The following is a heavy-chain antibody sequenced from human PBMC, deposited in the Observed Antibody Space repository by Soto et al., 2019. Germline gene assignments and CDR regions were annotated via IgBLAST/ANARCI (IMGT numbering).Heavy chain of an antibody. CDR1: GYTFASYG. CDR3: ARVSRGGSSSWSDY. CDR2: ISAYNGNT. Sequence: ASVKVSCKASGYTFASYGISWVRQAPGQGLEWMGWISAYNGNTNYAQKLQGRVTMTTDTSTSTAYMELRSLRSDDTAVYYCARVSRGGSSSWSDYWGQGTLVTVSS. D-gene: IGHD6-13*01. V-gene: IGHV1-18*01. J-gene: IGHJ4*02.